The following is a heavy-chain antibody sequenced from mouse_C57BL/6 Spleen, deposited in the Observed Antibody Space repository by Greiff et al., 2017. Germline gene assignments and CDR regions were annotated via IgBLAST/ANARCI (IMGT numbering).Heavy chain of an antibody. CDR3: TREVATNAMDY. CDR2: IDPDTGGT. V-gene: IGHV1-15*01. J-gene: IGHJ4*01. CDR1: GYTFTDYE. D-gene: IGHD1-1*01. Sequence: VQLQQSGAELVRPGASVTLSCKASGYTFTDYEMHWVKQTPVHGLEWIGAIDPDTGGTAYNQKFKGKAILTADKSSSTAYMELRSLTSEDSAVYYCTREVATNAMDYWGQGTSVTVSS.